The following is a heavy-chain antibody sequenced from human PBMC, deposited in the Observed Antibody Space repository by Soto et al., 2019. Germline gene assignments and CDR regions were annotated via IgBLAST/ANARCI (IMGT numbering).Heavy chain of an antibody. J-gene: IGHJ4*02. D-gene: IGHD6-13*01. CDR1: GITFSNYW. CDR3: ARRGSSSYFDY. V-gene: IGHV3-7*05. CDR2: IKQDASEK. Sequence: GGSLRLSCAASGITFSNYWMSWVRQAPGKGLEWVANIKQDASEKYYVDSVKGRFTISRDNSKNTLYLQMNSLRAEDTAVYYCARRGSSSYFDYWGQGTLVTVSS.